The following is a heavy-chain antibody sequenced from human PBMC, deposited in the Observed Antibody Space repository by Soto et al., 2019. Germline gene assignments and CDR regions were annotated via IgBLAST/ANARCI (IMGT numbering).Heavy chain of an antibody. CDR2: INAGNGNT. J-gene: IGHJ6*02. Sequence: GASVKVSCKASGYTFTSYAMHWVRQAPGQRLEWMGWINAGNGNTKYSQKFQGRVTITRDTSASTAYMELSSLRSEDTAVYYCARGTIVRGVPYGMDVWGQGTTVTVSS. CDR1: GYTFTSYA. D-gene: IGHD3-10*01. V-gene: IGHV1-3*01. CDR3: ARGTIVRGVPYGMDV.